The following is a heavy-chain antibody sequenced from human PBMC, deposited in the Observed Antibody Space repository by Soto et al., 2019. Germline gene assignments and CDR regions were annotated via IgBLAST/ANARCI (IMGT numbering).Heavy chain of an antibody. CDR1: GGSISSSSYY. J-gene: IGHJ4*02. CDR3: ASRGPNYYGSGSYYLFDY. V-gene: IGHV4-39*01. D-gene: IGHD3-10*01. Sequence: PSETLSLTCTVSGGSISSSSYYWGWIRQPPWKGLEWIGSIYYSGSTYYNPSLKSRVTISVDTSKNQFSLKLSSVTAADTAVYYCASRGPNYYGSGSYYLFDYWGQGTLVTVSS. CDR2: IYYSGST.